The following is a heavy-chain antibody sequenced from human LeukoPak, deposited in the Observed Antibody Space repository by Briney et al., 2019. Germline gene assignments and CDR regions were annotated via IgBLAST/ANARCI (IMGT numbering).Heavy chain of an antibody. CDR2: INPNNGGT. CDR1: GYTFTGYY. V-gene: IGHV1-2*02. Sequence: GASVKVSCKASGYTFTGYYMHWVRQAPGQGLEWMGWINPNNGGTNYARKFHGRVTMTRDTSISTLYMELSSLRSDDTAVYYCARAYCSARDCYEFDYWGQGTLVTVSS. J-gene: IGHJ4*02. CDR3: ARAYCSARDCYEFDY. D-gene: IGHD2-15*01.